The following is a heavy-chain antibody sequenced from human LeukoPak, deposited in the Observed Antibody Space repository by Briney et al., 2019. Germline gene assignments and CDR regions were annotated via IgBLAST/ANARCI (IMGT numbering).Heavy chain of an antibody. CDR3: ARVGFFGVLQTFDY. Sequence: PSQTLSLTCTVSGGSISSGGYYWSWIRQHPGKGLEWIGYIYYSGSTYYNPSLKSRVTISVDTSKNQFSLKLSSVTAADTAVYYCARVGFFGVLQTFDYWGQGTLVTVSS. D-gene: IGHD3-3*01. J-gene: IGHJ4*02. CDR2: IYYSGST. CDR1: GGSISSGGYY. V-gene: IGHV4-31*03.